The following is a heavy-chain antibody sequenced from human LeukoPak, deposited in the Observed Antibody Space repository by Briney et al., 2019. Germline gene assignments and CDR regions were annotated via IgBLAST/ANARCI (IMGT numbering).Heavy chain of an antibody. Sequence: GGSLRLSCAASGFSFDDLGMTWVRQVPGKGLEWVAGINWNGASAGYADSVRGRFTISRDKAKNSLYLQMNSLRAEDTALYYCARAVCPTIKFCDSSYFMDVWGKGTTVNVS. CDR1: GFSFDDLG. D-gene: IGHD6-6*01. CDR3: ARAVCPTIKFCDSSYFMDV. J-gene: IGHJ6*03. V-gene: IGHV3-20*04. CDR2: INWNGASA.